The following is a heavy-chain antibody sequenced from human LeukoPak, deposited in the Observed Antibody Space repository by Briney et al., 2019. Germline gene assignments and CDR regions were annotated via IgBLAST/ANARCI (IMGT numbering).Heavy chain of an antibody. V-gene: IGHV3-7*01. Sequence: GGSLTLSCAASAFTFSNYWTSWVRQAPGKGLEWVANITEDGREKYYVDSVKGRFTISRDNARNSLYLQMNSLRAEDTAVYYCASGRQLGYWGQGTLVTVSS. J-gene: IGHJ4*02. CDR1: AFTFSNYW. D-gene: IGHD6-13*01. CDR3: ASGRQLGY. CDR2: ITEDGREK.